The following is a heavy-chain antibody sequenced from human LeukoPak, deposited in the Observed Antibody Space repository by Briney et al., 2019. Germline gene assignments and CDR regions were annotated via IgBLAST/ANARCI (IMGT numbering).Heavy chain of an antibody. J-gene: IGHJ4*02. CDR3: ATTRSVTYDSSGYPR. Sequence: PGGSLRLSCAASGFTVSSNYMSWVRQAPGKGLEWVSVIYSGGSTYYADSVKGRFTISRGNSKNTLYLQMNSLRAEDTAVYYCATTRSVTYDSSGYPRWGQGTLVTVSS. D-gene: IGHD3-22*01. CDR1: GFTVSSNY. CDR2: IYSGGST. V-gene: IGHV3-53*01.